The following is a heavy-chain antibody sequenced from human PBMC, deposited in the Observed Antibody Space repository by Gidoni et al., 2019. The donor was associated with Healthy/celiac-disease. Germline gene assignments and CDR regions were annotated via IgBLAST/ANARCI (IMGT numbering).Heavy chain of an antibody. V-gene: IGHV3-21*06. CDR2: ISSRSSYI. J-gene: IGHJ5*02. D-gene: IGHD3-10*01. Sequence: EVQLVESGGGLVKPGGSLRLSCAASGFTFSTSSMNWVRQAPGKGLEWVSSISSRSSYIYYADSVKGRFTISRENAKNSLYLQMNSLRAEDTAVYYCARDGFRRRVGGIYNWFDPWGQGTLVTVSS. CDR3: ARDGFRRRVGGIYNWFDP. CDR1: GFTFSTSS.